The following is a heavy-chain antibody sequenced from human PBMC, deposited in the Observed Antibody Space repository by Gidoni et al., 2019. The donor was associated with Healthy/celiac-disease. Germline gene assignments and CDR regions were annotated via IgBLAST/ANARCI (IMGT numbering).Heavy chain of an antibody. D-gene: IGHD6-19*01. CDR2: ISFDGSNK. Sequence: QVQLVESGGGVVQPGRSLRLSCAASGFTFSSYGMHWVRQAPGKGLEWVAVISFDGSNKYYADSVKGRFTISRDNSKNTLYLQMNSLRAEDTAVYYCAKDMGDSSGWSFDYWGQGTLVTVS. CDR1: GFTFSSYG. CDR3: AKDMGDSSGWSFDY. V-gene: IGHV3-30*18. J-gene: IGHJ4*02.